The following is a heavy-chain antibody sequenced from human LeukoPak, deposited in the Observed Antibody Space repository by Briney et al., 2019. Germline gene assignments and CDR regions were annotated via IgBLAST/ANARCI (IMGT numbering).Heavy chain of an antibody. Sequence: GGSLGLSCAASGFTFSSYAMTWVRQAPGKGLEWVSAISGSGVTTYFADSVKGRFTISRDNSKNTLYLQMNSLRAEDTAVYYCAKNVREADWYYYYMDVWGKGTTVTVSS. J-gene: IGHJ6*03. CDR2: ISGSGVTT. V-gene: IGHV3-23*01. CDR3: AKNVREADWYYYYMDV. CDR1: GFTFSSYA. D-gene: IGHD3-9*01.